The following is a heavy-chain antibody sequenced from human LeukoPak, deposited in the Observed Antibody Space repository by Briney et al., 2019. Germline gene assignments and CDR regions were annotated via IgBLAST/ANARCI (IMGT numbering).Heavy chain of an antibody. CDR3: ARGRRYCSSTSCSTRDYFDY. CDR2: XXHSGST. V-gene: IGHV4-34*01. Sequence: XXHSGSTNYNPSLKSRVTISVDTSKNQFSLKLSSVTAADTAVYYCARGRRYCSSTSCSTRDYFDYWGQGTLVTVSS. D-gene: IGHD2-2*02. J-gene: IGHJ4*02.